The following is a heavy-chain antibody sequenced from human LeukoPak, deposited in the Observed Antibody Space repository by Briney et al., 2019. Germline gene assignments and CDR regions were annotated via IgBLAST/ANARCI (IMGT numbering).Heavy chain of an antibody. Sequence: GGSLRLSCAASGFTVSSNYMSWVRQAPGKGLEWVSAISGSGGSTYYADSVKGRFTISRDNAKNSLYLQMNSLRAEDTALYHCARGGGILDVWGKGTTVTISS. J-gene: IGHJ6*04. CDR1: GFTVSSNY. CDR2: ISGSGGST. CDR3: ARGGGILDV. V-gene: IGHV3-53*01. D-gene: IGHD6-13*01.